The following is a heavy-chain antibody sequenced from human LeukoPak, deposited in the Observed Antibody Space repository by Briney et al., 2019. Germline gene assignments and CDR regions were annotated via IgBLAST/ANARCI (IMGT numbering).Heavy chain of an antibody. D-gene: IGHD3-10*01. CDR2: ISAYNGNT. J-gene: IGHJ3*02. CDR3: ARVLRFGESHDAFDI. Sequence: ASVKVSCKASGYTFTSYGISWVRQAPGQGLEWMGWISAYNGNTNYAQKLQGRVTMTTDTSTSTAYMELRSLRSDDTAVYHCARVLRFGESHDAFDIWGQGTMVTVSS. V-gene: IGHV1-18*01. CDR1: GYTFTSYG.